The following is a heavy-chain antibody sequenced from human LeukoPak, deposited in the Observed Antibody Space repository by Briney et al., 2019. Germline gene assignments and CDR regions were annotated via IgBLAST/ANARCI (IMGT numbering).Heavy chain of an antibody. J-gene: IGHJ4*02. Sequence: PGGSLRLSCAASGFTFSSYSMNWVRQAPGKGLEWVSSISSSSSYIYYADSVKGRFTISRDNAKNSLYLQMNSLRAEDTAVYYCVRGRCSSTSCYIGGSFDYWGQGTLVTVSS. CDR3: VRGRCSSTSCYIGGSFDY. CDR1: GFTFSSYS. CDR2: ISSSSSYI. V-gene: IGHV3-21*01. D-gene: IGHD2-2*02.